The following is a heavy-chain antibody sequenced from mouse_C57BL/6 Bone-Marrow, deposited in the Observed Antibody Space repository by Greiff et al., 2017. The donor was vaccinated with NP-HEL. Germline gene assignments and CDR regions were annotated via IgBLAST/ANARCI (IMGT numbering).Heavy chain of an antibody. CDR1: GFTFSDYY. CDR3: ARRGPDNDY. D-gene: IGHD3-3*01. J-gene: IGHJ2*01. CDR2: ISNGGGST. V-gene: IGHV5-12*01. Sequence: EVKVEESGGGLVQPGGSLKLSCAASGFTFSDYYMYWVRQTPEKRLEWVAYISNGGGSTYYPDTVKGRFTISRDNAKNTLYLQMSRLKTEDTAMFYCARRGPDNDYWGEGTTLTVSS.